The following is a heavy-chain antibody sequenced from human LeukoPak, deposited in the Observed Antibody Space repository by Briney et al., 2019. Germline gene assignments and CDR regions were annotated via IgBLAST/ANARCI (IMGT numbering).Heavy chain of an antibody. D-gene: IGHD5-24*01. V-gene: IGHV4-59*01. CDR3: ATWDGYNYAY. J-gene: IGHJ4*02. Sequence: KTSETLSLTCTVSGGSISSYYWSWIRQPPGKGLEWIGYIYYSGSTNYNPSLKSRVTISVDTSKNQFSLKLSSVTAADTAVYYCATWDGYNYAYWGQGTLVTVSS. CDR1: GGSISSYY. CDR2: IYYSGST.